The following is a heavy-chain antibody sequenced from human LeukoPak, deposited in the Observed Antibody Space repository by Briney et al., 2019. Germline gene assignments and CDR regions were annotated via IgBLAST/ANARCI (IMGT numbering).Heavy chain of an antibody. J-gene: IGHJ4*02. V-gene: IGHV3-64*01. CDR1: GFTFSSYA. CDR2: ISSNGGST. Sequence: GGSLRLSCAASGFTFSSYAMHWVRQAPGKGLEYVSAISSNGGSTYYANSVKGRFTISRDNSKNTLYLQMGSLRAEDMAVYYCARDGVGEFDYWGQGTLVTVSS. CDR3: ARDGVGEFDY. D-gene: IGHD3-16*01.